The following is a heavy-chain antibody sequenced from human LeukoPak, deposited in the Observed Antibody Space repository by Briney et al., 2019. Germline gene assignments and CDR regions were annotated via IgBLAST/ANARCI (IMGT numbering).Heavy chain of an antibody. D-gene: IGHD6-13*01. J-gene: IGHJ5*02. Sequence: EGSLRLSCAASGFTFSSYGMHWVRQAPGKGLEWVAVISYDGSNKYYADSVKGRFTISRDNSKNTLYLQMNSLRAEDTAVYYCAKDLAAAGSLDPWGQGTLVTVSS. V-gene: IGHV3-30*18. CDR3: AKDLAAAGSLDP. CDR2: ISYDGSNK. CDR1: GFTFSSYG.